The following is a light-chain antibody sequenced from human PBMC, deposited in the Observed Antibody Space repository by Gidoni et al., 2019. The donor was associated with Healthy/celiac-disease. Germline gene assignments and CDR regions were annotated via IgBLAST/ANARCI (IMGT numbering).Light chain of an antibody. V-gene: IGKV1-5*03. CDR1: QSISSW. J-gene: IGKJ2*01. CDR3: QQYNSYLMYT. CDR2: KAS. Sequence: DIQMTQSPSNLSASVGDRVTITCRASQSISSWLAWYQQKPGTAPQLLIYKASSLESGVPSRFSGSGSGTEFTLTISSLQPDDFAPYYCQQYNSYLMYTFXQXTKLEIK.